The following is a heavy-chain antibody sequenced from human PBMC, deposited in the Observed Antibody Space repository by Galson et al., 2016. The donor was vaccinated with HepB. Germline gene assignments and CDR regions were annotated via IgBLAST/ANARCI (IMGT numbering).Heavy chain of an antibody. Sequence: SVKDSCKASGGTFSSYAITWVRQAPGQGLEWMGWISGYNGDTRSAQNFQGRVTLTMDTSTSTAYMEMRNLRSDDTAVYFCARLTISSGWPRSDFWGQGTLVAVSS. CDR3: ARLTISSGWPRSDF. J-gene: IGHJ4*02. D-gene: IGHD6-19*01. CDR2: ISGYNGDT. CDR1: GGTFSSYA. V-gene: IGHV1-18*01.